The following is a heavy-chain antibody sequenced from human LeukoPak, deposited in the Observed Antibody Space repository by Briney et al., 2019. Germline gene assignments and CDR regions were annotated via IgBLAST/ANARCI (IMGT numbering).Heavy chain of an antibody. CDR2: ISSSSSYI. J-gene: IGHJ6*03. Sequence: GGSLRLSCAASGFTFSSYSMNWVRQAPGKGPEWVSSISSSSSYIYYADSVKGRFTISRDNAKNSLYLQMNRLRAEDTAVYYCARDGYSSSWYGGYYYYYYMDVWGKGTTVTVSS. V-gene: IGHV3-21*01. CDR3: ARDGYSSSWYGGYYYYYYMDV. CDR1: GFTFSSYS. D-gene: IGHD6-13*01.